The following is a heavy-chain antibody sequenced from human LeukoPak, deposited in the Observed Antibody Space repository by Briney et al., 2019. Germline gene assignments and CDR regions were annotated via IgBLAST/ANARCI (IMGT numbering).Heavy chain of an antibody. Sequence: ASVKVSCKASGYTFTSYAMHWVRQAPGQRLEWMRWINAGNGNTKYSQKFQGRVTITRDTSASTAYMELSSLRSEDTAVYYCARDSTGAYSSGWYGAFDIWGQGTMVTVSS. CDR2: INAGNGNT. CDR3: ARDSTGAYSSGWYGAFDI. CDR1: GYTFTSYA. D-gene: IGHD6-19*01. V-gene: IGHV1-3*01. J-gene: IGHJ3*02.